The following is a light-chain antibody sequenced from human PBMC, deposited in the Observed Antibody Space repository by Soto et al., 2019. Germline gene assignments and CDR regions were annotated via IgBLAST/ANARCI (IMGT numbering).Light chain of an antibody. Sequence: DIQMTQSPSTLSASVGDTVTVTCRASQSVSGWLAWYQQKPGEAPKLLIYDASALPRGVPSRFSGRGTGRKVALAVACLEPGDFGSCYCQHYNSYSEAFGRGTKVELK. J-gene: IGKJ1*01. CDR1: QSVSGW. V-gene: IGKV1-5*01. CDR2: DAS. CDR3: QHYNSYSEA.